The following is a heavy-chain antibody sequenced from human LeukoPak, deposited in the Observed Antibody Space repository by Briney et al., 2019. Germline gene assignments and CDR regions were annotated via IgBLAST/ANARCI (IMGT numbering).Heavy chain of an antibody. Sequence: PGGSLRVSCAASGFTFSTYWMSWVRQAPGKGLEWVADIKPDGSDKYYVGSVKGRFTISRDNAKNSLYLQLDSLRVEDTAVYYCAREWAHYDYWGQGTLVTVSS. CDR2: IKPDGSDK. CDR1: GFTFSTYW. D-gene: IGHD1-26*01. J-gene: IGHJ4*02. V-gene: IGHV3-7*01. CDR3: AREWAHYDY.